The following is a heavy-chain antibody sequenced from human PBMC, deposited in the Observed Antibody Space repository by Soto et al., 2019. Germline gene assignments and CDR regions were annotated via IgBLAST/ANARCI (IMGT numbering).Heavy chain of an antibody. J-gene: IGHJ4*02. D-gene: IGHD2-8*01. V-gene: IGHV4-30-2*01. CDR3: AARPRGVRRWSSPYFDE. CDR2: IYHIGST. CDR1: GGSIISVGYY. Sequence: TLSLTCAVSGGSIISVGYYWSWSWQPPGKGLEWIGYIYHIGSTYYNPSLKSRVTISVYRSKNQFSLKLSSVTAADTAVYYCAARPRGVRRWSSPYFDEWGQGNLVT.